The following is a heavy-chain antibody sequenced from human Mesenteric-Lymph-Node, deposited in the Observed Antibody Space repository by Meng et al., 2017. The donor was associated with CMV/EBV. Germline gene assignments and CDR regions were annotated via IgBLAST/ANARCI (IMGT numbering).Heavy chain of an antibody. J-gene: IGHJ4*02. Sequence: GESLKISCVASGFTFSSYEMNWVRQAPGKGLEWVSYISYSGSSLYYADSVKGRFTISRDNAKNSLHLQMDSLRAEDSAVYYCVRGSFEDFWSGYFSSWGQGTLVTVSS. CDR3: VRGSFEDFWSGYFSS. CDR2: ISYSGSSL. V-gene: IGHV3-48*03. CDR1: GFTFSSYE. D-gene: IGHD3-3*01.